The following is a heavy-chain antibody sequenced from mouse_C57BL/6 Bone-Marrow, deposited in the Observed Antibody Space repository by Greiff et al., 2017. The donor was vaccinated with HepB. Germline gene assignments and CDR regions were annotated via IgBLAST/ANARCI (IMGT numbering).Heavy chain of an antibody. CDR2: IRLKSDNYAT. Sequence: EVQLVESGGGLVQPGGSMKLSCVASGFTFSNYWMNWVRQSPEKGLEWVAQIRLKSDNYATHYAESVKGRFTISRDDSKSSVYLQMNNLRAEDTGIYYCTDGGTFEFAYWGQGTLVTVSA. J-gene: IGHJ3*01. CDR3: TDGGTFEFAY. V-gene: IGHV6-3*01. CDR1: GFTFSNYW. D-gene: IGHD1-1*02.